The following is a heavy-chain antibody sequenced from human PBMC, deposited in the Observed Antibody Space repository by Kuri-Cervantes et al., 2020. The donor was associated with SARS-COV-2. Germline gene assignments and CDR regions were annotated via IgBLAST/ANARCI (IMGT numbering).Heavy chain of an antibody. V-gene: IGHV4-4*07. Sequence: GSLRLSCTVSGDSISSNNWSWIRQPAGKGLEWIGRVHHRGIINHNPSLKSRVTMSVDTSKNQFSLKVTSVTAADTAVYYCARLTFSGFDPWGRGTLVTVSS. CDR2: VHHRGII. J-gene: IGHJ5*02. D-gene: IGHD3-10*01. CDR1: GDSISSNN. CDR3: ARLTFSGFDP.